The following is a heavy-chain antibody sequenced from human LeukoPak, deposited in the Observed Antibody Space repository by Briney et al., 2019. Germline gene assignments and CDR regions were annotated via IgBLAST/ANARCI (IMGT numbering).Heavy chain of an antibody. CDR1: GFTFTNYW. CDR3: AKSDSSSPLDY. J-gene: IGHJ4*02. D-gene: IGHD6-13*01. Sequence: GGSLRLSCAASGFTFTNYWMSWVRQAPGKGLEWVASIKEGGSEKYYVDSVKGRFTISRDNAKNSVYLQMNSLRAEDTAVYYCAKSDSSSPLDYWGQGTLVTVSS. CDR2: IKEGGSEK. V-gene: IGHV3-7*02.